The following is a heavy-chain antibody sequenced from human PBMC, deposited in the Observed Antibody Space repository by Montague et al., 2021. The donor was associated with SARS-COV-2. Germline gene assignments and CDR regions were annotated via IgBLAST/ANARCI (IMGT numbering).Heavy chain of an antibody. V-gene: IGHV4-59*01. J-gene: IGHJ6*02. CDR3: AREGSGRGYYYYGMDV. Sequence: SETLSLTCTVSGGSISSYYWSWIRQPPGKGLEWIGYIYYSGSTNYNPSLKSRVTISVDTSKNQFSLKLSSVPAADTAVYYCAREGSGRGYYYYGMDVWGQGTTVTVSS. CDR1: GGSISSYY. CDR2: IYYSGST. D-gene: IGHD3-10*01.